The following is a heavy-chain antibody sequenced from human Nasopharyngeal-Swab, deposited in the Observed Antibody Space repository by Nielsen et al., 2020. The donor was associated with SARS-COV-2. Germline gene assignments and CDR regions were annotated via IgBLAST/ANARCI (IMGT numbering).Heavy chain of an antibody. D-gene: IGHD4-17*01. CDR3: ARDPLNYGDYFDY. CDR2: ISSSSSTI. V-gene: IGHV3-48*04. CDR1: GFTFSSYA. Sequence: GESLKISCSASGFTFSSYAMHWVRQAPGKGLEWVSYISSSSSTIYYADSVKGRFTISRDNAKNSLYLQMNSLRAEDTAVYYCARDPLNYGDYFDYWGQGTLVTVSS. J-gene: IGHJ4*02.